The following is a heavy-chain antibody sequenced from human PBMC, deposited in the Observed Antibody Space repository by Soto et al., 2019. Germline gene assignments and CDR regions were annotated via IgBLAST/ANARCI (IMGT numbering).Heavy chain of an antibody. CDR2: IWYDGSNK. CDR1: GFTFSSYG. J-gene: IGHJ4*02. CDR3: ARGREGMTTVTHYFDY. V-gene: IGHV3-33*01. D-gene: IGHD4-17*01. Sequence: GGSLRLSCAASGFTFSSYGMHWVRQAPGKGLEWVAVIWYDGSNKYYADSVKGRFTISRDNSKNTLYLQMNSLRAEDTAVYYCARGREGMTTVTHYFDYWGQGTLVTVSS.